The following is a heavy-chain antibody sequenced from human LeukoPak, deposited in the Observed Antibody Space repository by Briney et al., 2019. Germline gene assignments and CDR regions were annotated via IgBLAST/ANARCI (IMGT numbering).Heavy chain of an antibody. CDR2: ISGSGGST. Sequence: GGTLRLSCAASGFTFSSYGMSWVRQAPGKGLDWVSAISGSGGSTYYADSVKGRFTISRDNSKNTLYLQMNSLRAEDTAVYYCAKTLYSSGWYWDYWGQGTLVTVSS. J-gene: IGHJ4*02. CDR1: GFTFSSYG. D-gene: IGHD6-19*01. V-gene: IGHV3-23*01. CDR3: AKTLYSSGWYWDY.